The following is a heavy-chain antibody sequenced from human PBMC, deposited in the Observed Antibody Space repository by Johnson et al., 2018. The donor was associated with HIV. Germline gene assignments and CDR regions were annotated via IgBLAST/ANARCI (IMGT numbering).Heavy chain of an antibody. J-gene: IGHJ3*02. CDR1: GFIISSYW. Sequence: EKLVESGGGLVQPGGSLRLSCAASGFIISSYWMTWVRQAPGKGLEWVANIKKDGSEKYYVDSVKGRFTISRDNAKNSLYLQMNTLRAEDTAVYYCARDAVISSGWYNVDAFDIWGQGTMVTVSS. D-gene: IGHD6-19*01. CDR3: ARDAVISSGWYNVDAFDI. CDR2: IKKDGSEK. V-gene: IGHV3-7*05.